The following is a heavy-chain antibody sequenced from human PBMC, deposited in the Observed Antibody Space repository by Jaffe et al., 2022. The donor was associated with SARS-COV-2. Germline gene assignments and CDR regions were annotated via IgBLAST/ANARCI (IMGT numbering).Heavy chain of an antibody. D-gene: IGHD6-13*01. CDR3: ARYPTGYSSSWYEGPPWFDP. CDR1: GFTFSSYS. Sequence: EVQLVESGGGLVKPGGSLRLSCAASGFTFSSYSMNWVRQAPGKGLEWVSSISSSSSYIYYADSVKGRFTISRDNAKNSLYLQMNSLRAEDTAVYYCARYPTGYSSSWYEGPPWFDPWGQGTLVTVSS. V-gene: IGHV3-21*01. CDR2: ISSSSSYI. J-gene: IGHJ5*02.